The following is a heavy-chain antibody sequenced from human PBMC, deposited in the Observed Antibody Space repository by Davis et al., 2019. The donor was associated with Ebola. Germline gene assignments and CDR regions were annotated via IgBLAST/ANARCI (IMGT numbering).Heavy chain of an antibody. Sequence: GESLKISCEASGFTFRSYAMHWVRQAPGEGLEWVAFISYDGSKKYYADSVKGRFTISRDNSKYTLDLQMNSLRPEDTAVYFCARFDYFDSSGLIGGFDYWGQGTLVTVSS. CDR1: GFTFRSYA. CDR3: ARFDYFDSSGLIGGFDY. J-gene: IGHJ4*02. V-gene: IGHV3-30*04. D-gene: IGHD3-22*01. CDR2: ISYDGSKK.